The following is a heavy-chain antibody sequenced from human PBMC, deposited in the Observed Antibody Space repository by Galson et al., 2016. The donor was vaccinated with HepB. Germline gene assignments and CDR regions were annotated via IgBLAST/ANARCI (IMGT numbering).Heavy chain of an antibody. CDR2: IGSGDFT. Sequence: SLRLSCAASGFIFTSYPMTWVRQAPGKGLEWVSTIGSGDFTHYADSVKGRFTVSRDNSKNTLYLQMNSLTADDTALYYCAREGYSSGHCGAFDIWGRGTVAAVSS. CDR1: GFIFTSYP. V-gene: IGHV3-23*01. CDR3: AREGYSSGHCGAFDI. J-gene: IGHJ3*02. D-gene: IGHD6-19*01.